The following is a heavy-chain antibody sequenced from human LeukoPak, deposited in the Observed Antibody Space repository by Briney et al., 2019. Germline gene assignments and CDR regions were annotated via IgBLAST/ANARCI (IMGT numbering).Heavy chain of an antibody. CDR2: INPNSGGT. D-gene: IGHD3-9*01. V-gene: IGHV1-2*02. J-gene: IGHJ4*02. CDR3: ASTVARTYYDILTGYSYYFDY. Sequence: ASVKVSCKASGYTFTGHYMHWVRQAPGQGLEWMGWINPNSGGTNYAQKFQGRVTMTRDTSISTAYMELSRLRSDDTAVYYCASTVARTYYDILTGYSYYFDYWGQGTLVTVSS. CDR1: GYTFTGHY.